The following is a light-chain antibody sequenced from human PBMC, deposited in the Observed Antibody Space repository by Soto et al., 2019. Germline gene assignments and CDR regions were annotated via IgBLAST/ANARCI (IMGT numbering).Light chain of an antibody. Sequence: DIQMTQSPSSLSASVGDRVVITCRASQTINNYLTWYQQKPGKPPNLLIYAASTLQSGVPSRFSGSGSGADFTLTISSLQPEDFAVYYCQQTLSTLSWTFGHGTKVEIK. CDR3: QQTLSTLSWT. CDR2: AAS. J-gene: IGKJ1*01. CDR1: QTINNY. V-gene: IGKV1-39*01.